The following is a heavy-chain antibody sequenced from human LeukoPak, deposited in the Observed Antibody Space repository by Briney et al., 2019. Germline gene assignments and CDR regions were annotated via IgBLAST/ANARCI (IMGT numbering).Heavy chain of an antibody. CDR3: AKDVGKWESLHFFDY. J-gene: IGHJ4*02. CDR2: ISGSGAST. D-gene: IGHD1-26*01. CDR1: GFTLSTNA. Sequence: PGGSLRLSCLTSGFTLSTNAMSWVRQAPGKGLEWISGISGSGASTYYADSVKGRFTISRDDSRNTLYLQMNSRRGDDTAVYYCAKDVGKWESLHFFDYWGQGTLVTVSS. V-gene: IGHV3-23*01.